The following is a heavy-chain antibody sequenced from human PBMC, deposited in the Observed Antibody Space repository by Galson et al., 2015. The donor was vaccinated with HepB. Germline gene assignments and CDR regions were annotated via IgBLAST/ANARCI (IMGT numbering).Heavy chain of an antibody. D-gene: IGHD2-15*01. Sequence: SLRLSCAASGFTVSSNYMSWVRQAPGKGLEWVSVIYSGGSTYYADSVKGRFTISRDNSKNTLYLQMNSLRAEDTAVYYCARSGAARAPFDYWGQGTLVTVSS. CDR1: GFTVSSNY. J-gene: IGHJ4*02. V-gene: IGHV3-53*01. CDR3: ARSGAARAPFDY. CDR2: IYSGGST.